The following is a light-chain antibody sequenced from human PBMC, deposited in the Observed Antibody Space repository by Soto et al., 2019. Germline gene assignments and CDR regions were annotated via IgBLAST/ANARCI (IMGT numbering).Light chain of an antibody. CDR1: SSDVGGYNY. CDR3: RSYTSSSTRV. V-gene: IGLV2-14*01. J-gene: IGLJ2*01. Sequence: QSALTQPASVSGSPGQSITISCTGTSSDVGGYNYVSWYQQYPGKAPKLMIYDVSNRPSGVSNRFSGSKSGNTASLTISGLQAEDVADYYCRSYTSSSTRVFGGGTKLTVL. CDR2: DVS.